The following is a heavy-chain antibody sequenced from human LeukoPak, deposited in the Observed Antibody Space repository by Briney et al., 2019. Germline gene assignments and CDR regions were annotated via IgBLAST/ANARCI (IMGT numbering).Heavy chain of an antibody. CDR1: GFTFSSYA. CDR2: ISGSGGST. Sequence: PGGSLRLSCAASGFTFSSYAMSWVRQAPGKGLEWVSAISGSGGSTYYADSVKGRFTISRDNSKNTLYLQMNSLRAEDTAVYYCAKGDPPTYYGILTGQDYWGQGTLVTVSS. J-gene: IGHJ4*02. CDR3: AKGDPPTYYGILTGQDY. D-gene: IGHD3-9*01. V-gene: IGHV3-23*01.